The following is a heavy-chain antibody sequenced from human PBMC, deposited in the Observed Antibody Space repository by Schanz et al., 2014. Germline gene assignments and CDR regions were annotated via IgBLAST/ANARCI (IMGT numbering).Heavy chain of an antibody. D-gene: IGHD4-17*01. CDR2: INPSGGST. CDR1: GYTLKNYG. Sequence: QAQLMQSGPELKRPGASVKVSCTASGYTLKNYGISWVRQAPGLGLEWMGMINPSGGSTTYAQKFQGRVTMTRDTSTSTVYMELSSLRSEDTAVYYCARGYGDSPTDFWGQGTLVTVSS. CDR3: ARGYGDSPTDF. V-gene: IGHV1-46*02. J-gene: IGHJ4*02.